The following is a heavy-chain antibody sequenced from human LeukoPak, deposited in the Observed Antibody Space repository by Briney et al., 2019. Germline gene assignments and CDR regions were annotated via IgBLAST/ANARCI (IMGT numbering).Heavy chain of an antibody. V-gene: IGHV3-11*04. CDR2: ISSTDSTI. D-gene: IGHD5-24*01. Sequence: GGSLRLSCAASGFTFSEYYMSWIRQPPGKGLEWVSYISSTDSTIYYSDSLKGRFTISRDNAKNSLYLQMNSLRAEDTAVYYCARVREMATIALFFGHFDYWGQGTLVTVSS. CDR3: ARVREMATIALFFGHFDY. J-gene: IGHJ4*02. CDR1: GFTFSEYY.